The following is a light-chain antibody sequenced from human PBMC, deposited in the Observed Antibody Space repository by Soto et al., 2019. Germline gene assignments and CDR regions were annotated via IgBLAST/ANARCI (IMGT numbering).Light chain of an antibody. CDR3: QQYDNWPS. CDR2: GAS. V-gene: IGKV3D-15*01. CDR1: QSIGSN. Sequence: EVVMTQSPATLSVSLGGRVTLSCRASQSIGSNLAWYQHKPGQAPRLLMSGASTRATGIPARFSGSGSGTDFTLTISSLQYEDFAFYYCQQYDNWPSFGQGTKVEIK. J-gene: IGKJ1*01.